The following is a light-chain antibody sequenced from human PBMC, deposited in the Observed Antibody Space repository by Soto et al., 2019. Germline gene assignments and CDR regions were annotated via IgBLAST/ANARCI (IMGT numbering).Light chain of an antibody. Sequence: EIVMTQSPATLSVSPGERATLSCRAGHGVTTNLAWYQQKPGQSPRLLIYDVSIRATGVPARFSASGSETDFTLTISGLQSEDSAVYFCQQYNNCPFSFGQGTRLEI. J-gene: IGKJ5*01. CDR3: QQYNNCPFS. V-gene: IGKV3-15*01. CDR2: DVS. CDR1: HGVTTN.